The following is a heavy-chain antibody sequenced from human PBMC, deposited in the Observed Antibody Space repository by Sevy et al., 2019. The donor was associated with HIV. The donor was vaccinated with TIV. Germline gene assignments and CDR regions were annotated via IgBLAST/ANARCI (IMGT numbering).Heavy chain of an antibody. CDR1: GYTFTSYA. Sequence: ASVKVSCKASGYTFTSYAKNWVRQAPGQGLEWMGWINTNTGNPTYAQGFTGRFVFSLDTSVSTAYLQISSLKAEDTAVYYCARGDSYYDFWSGRTHLFDPWGQGTLVTVSS. J-gene: IGHJ5*02. V-gene: IGHV7-4-1*02. CDR2: INTNTGNP. D-gene: IGHD3-3*01. CDR3: ARGDSYYDFWSGRTHLFDP.